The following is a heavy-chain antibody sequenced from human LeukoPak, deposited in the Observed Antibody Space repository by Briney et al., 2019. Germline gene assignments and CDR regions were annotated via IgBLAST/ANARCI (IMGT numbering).Heavy chain of an antibody. CDR1: GDSTSNYY. Sequence: SETLSLTCTVSGDSTSNYYWSWIRQPPGKGLEWIGYIYYNGSTNYNPSLKSRVTISVDTSKNQFSLKLSSVTAADAAVYYCARRYCSSTSCYRRNDILFDYWGQGTLVTVSS. CDR2: IYYNGST. D-gene: IGHD2-2*02. CDR3: ARRYCSSTSCYRRNDILFDY. V-gene: IGHV4-59*01. J-gene: IGHJ4*02.